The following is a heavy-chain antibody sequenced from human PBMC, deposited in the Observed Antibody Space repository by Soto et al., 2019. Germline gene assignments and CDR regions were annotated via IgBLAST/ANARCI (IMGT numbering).Heavy chain of an antibody. CDR2: IDWDDDK. V-gene: IGHV2-70*01. CDR3: ARVHSHFSGSYYKD. D-gene: IGHD1-26*01. CDR1: GFSLSTSGMC. Sequence: SGPTLVNPTQTRTLTCTFSGFSLSTSGMCVSWIRQPPGKALEWLALIDWDDDKYYSTSLKTRLTISKDTSKNQVVLTMTNMDPVDTATYYCARVHSHFSGSYYKDWGQGSLVAVFS. J-gene: IGHJ4*02.